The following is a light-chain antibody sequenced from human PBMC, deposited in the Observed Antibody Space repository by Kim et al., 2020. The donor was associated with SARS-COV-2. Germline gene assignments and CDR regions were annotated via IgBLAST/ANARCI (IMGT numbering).Light chain of an antibody. CDR3: QQYYNWPPIT. CDR1: QSVSSN. V-gene: IGKV3-15*01. CDR2: GAS. Sequence: EIVMTQSPATLSVSPGERATLSCRASQSVSSNLAWYQKKPGQAPRLLLYGASTRATGIPARFSGSGSGTEFTLTISSLQSEYFAVYYCQQYYNWPPITFGQGTRLEIK. J-gene: IGKJ5*01.